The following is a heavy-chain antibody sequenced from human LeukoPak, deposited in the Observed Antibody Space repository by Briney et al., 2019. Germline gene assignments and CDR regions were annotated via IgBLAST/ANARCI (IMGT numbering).Heavy chain of an antibody. CDR2: ISDDGSKK. CDR1: GFSFNYYA. J-gene: IGHJ4*02. V-gene: IGHV3-30*18. D-gene: IGHD5-12*01. Sequence: PGRSPRLSCAASGFSFNYYAMHWVRQAPGKGLEWVALISDDGSKKYYADSMKGRFTISRDNSKKSLYLQMSSLRAEDTAVYYCAKDLRGGYRYQPDYWGQGTLVTVSS. CDR3: AKDLRGGYRYQPDY.